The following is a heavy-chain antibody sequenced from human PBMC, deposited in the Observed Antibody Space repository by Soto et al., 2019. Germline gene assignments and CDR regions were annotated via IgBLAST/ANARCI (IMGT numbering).Heavy chain of an antibody. V-gene: IGHV1-69*13. Sequence: AVKVSCKASGGTFSSYAISWVRQAPGQGXEWMGGIIPIFGTANYAQKFQGRVTITADESTSTAYMELSSLRSEDTAVYYCARASRRTGFVIAAADSDWFDPWGQGPLVTVSS. J-gene: IGHJ5*02. CDR2: IIPIFGTA. CDR1: GGTFSSYA. CDR3: ARASRRTGFVIAAADSDWFDP. D-gene: IGHD6-13*01.